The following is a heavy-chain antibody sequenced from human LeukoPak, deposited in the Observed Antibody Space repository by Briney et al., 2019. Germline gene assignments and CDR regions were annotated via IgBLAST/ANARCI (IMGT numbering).Heavy chain of an antibody. J-gene: IGHJ4*02. V-gene: IGHV3-23*01. D-gene: IGHD3-9*01. CDR3: ANALGGFRYFAWSPEY. Sequence: GGTLRLSCAASGFTFSYYGMTWVRPTPGKGLEWVSAISDSGSTTYYADSVRGRFTISRDNSKNTVHLQMNSLRVEDTAVYYCANALGGFRYFAWSPEYWGQGTLVTVSS. CDR2: ISDSGSTT. CDR1: GFTFSYYG.